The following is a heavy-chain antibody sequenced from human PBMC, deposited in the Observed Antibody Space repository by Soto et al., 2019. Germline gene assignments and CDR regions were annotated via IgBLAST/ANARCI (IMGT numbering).Heavy chain of an antibody. CDR1: GGSISSGDYY. D-gene: IGHD3-22*01. Sequence: SETLSLTCTVSGGSISSGDYYWSWIRQPPGKGLEWIGYIYYSGGTYYNPSLKSRVTISVDTSKNQFSLKLSSVTAADTAVYYCASNQKPKYYYDSSGYHFDYWGQGTLVTVSS. V-gene: IGHV4-30-4*01. CDR3: ASNQKPKYYYDSSGYHFDY. J-gene: IGHJ4*02. CDR2: IYYSGGT.